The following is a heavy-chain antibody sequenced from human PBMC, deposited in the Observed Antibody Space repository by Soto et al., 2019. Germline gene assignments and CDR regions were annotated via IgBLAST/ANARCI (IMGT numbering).Heavy chain of an antibody. V-gene: IGHV3-33*01. CDR2: IWYDGSHK. D-gene: IGHD1-26*01. CDR3: ARAVGPFDY. Sequence: QVQLVESGGGVVQPGRSLRLSCAASGFTFSTYGMHWVRQAPGTRLEWVAAIWYDGSHKDYADSGKGRFTISRDNSKNTLYLQMNSLRVEDTGVYYCARAVGPFDYWGQGTLVAVSS. J-gene: IGHJ4*02. CDR1: GFTFSTYG.